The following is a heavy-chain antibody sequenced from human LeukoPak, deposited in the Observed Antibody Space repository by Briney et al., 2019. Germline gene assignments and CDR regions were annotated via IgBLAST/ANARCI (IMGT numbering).Heavy chain of an antibody. CDR3: ARPYSSSSGYFDY. J-gene: IGHJ4*02. Sequence: GGSLRLSCAASGFTFSSSSMNWVRQAPGKGLQWVSYISSSSSTIYYADSVKGRFTISRDNSKNTLYLQMNSLRAEDTAVYYCARPYSSSSGYFDYWGQGTLVTVSS. V-gene: IGHV3-48*01. D-gene: IGHD6-6*01. CDR1: GFTFSSSS. CDR2: ISSSSSTI.